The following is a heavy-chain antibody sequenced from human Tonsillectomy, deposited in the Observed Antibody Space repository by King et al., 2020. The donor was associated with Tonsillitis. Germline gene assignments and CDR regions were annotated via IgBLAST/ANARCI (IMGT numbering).Heavy chain of an antibody. CDR1: GFTVSANY. Sequence: VQLVESGGGLVQPGGSLRLSCAASGFTVSANYMSWVRQAPGKGLEWVSIIYSGGRTDYADAVKGRFTISRQNTKNTVYLQMNRLGAEDTAVYYCARARMQLWSYHFDYWGQGTLVTVSS. CDR2: IYSGGRT. D-gene: IGHD5-18*01. CDR3: ARARMQLWSYHFDY. V-gene: IGHV3-53*04. J-gene: IGHJ4*02.